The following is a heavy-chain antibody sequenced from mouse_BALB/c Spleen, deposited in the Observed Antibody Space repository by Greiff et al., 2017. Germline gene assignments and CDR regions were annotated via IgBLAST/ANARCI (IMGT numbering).Heavy chain of an antibody. CDR1: GYTFTSYW. D-gene: IGHD1-1*01. J-gene: IGHJ4*01. Sequence: QVQLQQPGAELVRPGASVKLSCKASGYTFTSYWINWVKQRPGQGLEWIGNIYPSDSYTNYNQKFKDKATLTVDKSSSTAYMQLSSPTSEDSAVYYCTRSDGSSYNYAMDYWGQGTSVTVSA. CDR3: TRSDGSSYNYAMDY. V-gene: IGHV1-69*02. CDR2: IYPSDSYT.